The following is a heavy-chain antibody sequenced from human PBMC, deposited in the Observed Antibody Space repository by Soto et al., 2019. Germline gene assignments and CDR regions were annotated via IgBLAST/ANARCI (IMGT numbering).Heavy chain of an antibody. CDR2: INPNSGGT. CDR1: GYTFTGYY. CDR3: ARAWRYSSGWYIDY. V-gene: IGHV1-2*04. J-gene: IGHJ4*02. D-gene: IGHD6-19*01. Sequence: QVQLVQSGAEVKKPGASVKVSCKASGYTFTGYYMHWVRQAPGQGLEWMGWINPNSGGTNYAQKFQGWVTRTRDTAISTAYMELSRLRSDDTAVYYCARAWRYSSGWYIDYWGQGTLVTVSS.